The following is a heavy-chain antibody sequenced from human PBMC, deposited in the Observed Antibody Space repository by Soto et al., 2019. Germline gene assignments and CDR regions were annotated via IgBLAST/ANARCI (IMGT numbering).Heavy chain of an antibody. J-gene: IGHJ6*02. Sequence: GASVKVACKASAATFSSYAISWVRQAPGQGPEWMGGIIPIFGTANYAQKFQGRVTITADESTSTAYMELSSLRSEDTAVYYCARGEIPEIVVVTAAPDYGMDVWGQGTTVTVSS. CDR3: ARGEIPEIVVVTAAPDYGMDV. CDR1: AATFSSYA. CDR2: IIPIFGTA. V-gene: IGHV1-69*13. D-gene: IGHD2-2*01.